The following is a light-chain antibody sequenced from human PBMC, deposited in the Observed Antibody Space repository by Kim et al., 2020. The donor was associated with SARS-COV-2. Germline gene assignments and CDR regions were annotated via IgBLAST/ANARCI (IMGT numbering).Light chain of an antibody. J-gene: IGLJ2*01. Sequence: QAVVTQEPSLTVSPGGTVTLTCGSSTGAVTSGHFPYWFQQKPGQAPRTLIYDTSNKHSWTPARFSASLLGGKAALTLSGAQPEDEAEYYCLLSYDGPRVFGGGTQLTVL. CDR2: DTS. CDR1: TGAVTSGHF. V-gene: IGLV7-46*01. CDR3: LLSYDGPRV.